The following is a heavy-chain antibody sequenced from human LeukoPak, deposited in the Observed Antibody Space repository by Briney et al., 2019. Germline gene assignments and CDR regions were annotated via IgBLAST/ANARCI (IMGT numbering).Heavy chain of an antibody. CDR1: GFTFSSYS. V-gene: IGHV3-15*01. J-gene: IGHJ3*02. CDR2: IKSKTDGGTT. Sequence: GGSLRLSCAASGFTFSSYSMNWVRQAPGKGLEWVGRIKSKTDGGTTDYAAPVKGRFTISRDDSKNTLYLQMNSLKTEDTAVYYCTTDLAVGYCSGGSCYDAFDIWGQGTMVTVSS. CDR3: TTDLAVGYCSGGSCYDAFDI. D-gene: IGHD2-15*01.